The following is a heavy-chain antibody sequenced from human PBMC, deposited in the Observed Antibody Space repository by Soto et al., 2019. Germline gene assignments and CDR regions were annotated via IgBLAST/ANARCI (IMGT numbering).Heavy chain of an antibody. J-gene: IGHJ6*02. Sequence: ASVKVSCKASGYTFTGYYMHWLRQAPGQGLEWMGWINPNSGGTNYAQKFQGRVTMTRDTSISTAYMELSRLRSDDTAVYYCARVGELHYYYYYGMDVWGQGTTVTVSS. D-gene: IGHD1-26*01. V-gene: IGHV1-2*02. CDR2: INPNSGGT. CDR1: GYTFTGYY. CDR3: ARVGELHYYYYYGMDV.